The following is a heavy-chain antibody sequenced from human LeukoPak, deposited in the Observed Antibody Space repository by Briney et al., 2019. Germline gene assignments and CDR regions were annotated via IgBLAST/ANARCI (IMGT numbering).Heavy chain of an antibody. CDR2: ISGSGGST. V-gene: IGHV3-23*01. D-gene: IGHD2-2*02. J-gene: IGHJ4*02. CDR1: GFTFTSYA. CDR3: AKDRFPYCSSTSCYILDY. Sequence: GGSRRLSCAASGFTFTSYAMSWVRQAPGKWLEWVSAISGSGGSTYYADSVKGRFTISRDNSKNTLYLQMNSLRAEDTAVYYCAKDRFPYCSSTSCYILDYWGQGTLVTVSS.